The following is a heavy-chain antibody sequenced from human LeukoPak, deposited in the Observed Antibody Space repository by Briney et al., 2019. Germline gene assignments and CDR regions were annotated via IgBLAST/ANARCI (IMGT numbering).Heavy chain of an antibody. CDR2: ISSGGTDE. CDR1: GFTFSTYA. J-gene: IGHJ4*02. CDR3: ARDSTYYYDSGSSGPHYFDN. V-gene: IGHV3-30*01. D-gene: IGHD3-10*01. Sequence: PGGSLRLSCAASGFTFSTYAMHWVRQAPGKGLEWVSLISSGGTDEYYADSVKGRFTISRGNSKNTLYLQLNSLRAEDTAVYYCARDSTYYYDSGSSGPHYFDNWGQGTLVTVSS.